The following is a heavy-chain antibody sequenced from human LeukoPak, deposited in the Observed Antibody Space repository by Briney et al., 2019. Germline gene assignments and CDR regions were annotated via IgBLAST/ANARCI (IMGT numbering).Heavy chain of an antibody. CDR2: INPSGGTT. V-gene: IGHV1-46*01. D-gene: IGHD3-22*01. CDR1: GYTFTGYY. CDR3: ARGLHIRLYDSRGYFDY. J-gene: IGHJ4*02. Sequence: ASVKVSCKASGYTFTGYYMHWVRQAPGQGLEWMGWINPSGGTTNYAQKFQGRLTMTRDTSTSTVYMELSSLRSEDTAVYYCARGLHIRLYDSRGYFDYWGQGTVVTVSS.